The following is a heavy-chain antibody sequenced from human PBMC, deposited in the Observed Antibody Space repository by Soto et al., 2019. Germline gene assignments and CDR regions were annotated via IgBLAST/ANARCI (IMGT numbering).Heavy chain of an antibody. CDR1: GGSISSSNW. D-gene: IGHD3-10*01. CDR2: IYHSGST. Sequence: SETLSLTCAVSGGSISSSNWWSWVRQPPGKGLEWIGEIYHSGSTNYNPSLKSRVTISVDKSKNQFSLKLSSVTAADTAVYYCASQTAYMVRGVMTDYWGQGTLVTVSS. CDR3: ASQTAYMVRGVMTDY. J-gene: IGHJ4*02. V-gene: IGHV4-4*02.